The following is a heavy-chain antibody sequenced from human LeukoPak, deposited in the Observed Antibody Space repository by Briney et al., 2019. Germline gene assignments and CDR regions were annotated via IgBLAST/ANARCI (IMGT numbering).Heavy chain of an antibody. CDR1: GYTFTSYG. Sequence: ASVKVSCKASGYTFTSYGISWVRQAPGQGLEWMGWISAYNGNTNYAQKLQGRDTMTTDTSTSTAYMELRSLRSDDTAVYCCARDTGDYGDLATDAFDIWGQGTMVTVSS. J-gene: IGHJ3*02. D-gene: IGHD4-17*01. CDR3: ARDTGDYGDLATDAFDI. CDR2: ISAYNGNT. V-gene: IGHV1-18*01.